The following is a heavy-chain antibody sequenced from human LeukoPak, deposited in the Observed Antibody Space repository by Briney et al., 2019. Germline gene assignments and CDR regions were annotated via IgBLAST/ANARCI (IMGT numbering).Heavy chain of an antibody. J-gene: IGHJ4*02. CDR1: GFDFSTFS. D-gene: IGHD2-15*01. Sequence: GGSLRLSCAAAGFDFSTFSMSWVRQAPGKGLEWVSSIITSSDDKYYADSVKGRFSISRDNAKNSLCLQMNSLRVEDTALYYCVRGGYSLDYWGQGALVTVSP. CDR3: VRGGYSLDY. V-gene: IGHV3-21*01. CDR2: IITSSDDK.